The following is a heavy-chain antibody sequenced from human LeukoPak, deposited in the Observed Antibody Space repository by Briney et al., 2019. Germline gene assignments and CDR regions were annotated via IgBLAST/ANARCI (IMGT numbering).Heavy chain of an antibody. CDR2: ISSSSSYI. CDR1: GFTFSSYS. J-gene: IGHJ4*02. D-gene: IGHD2-8*01. V-gene: IGHV3-21*01. Sequence: GGSLRLSCAASGFTFSSYSMNCVPHAPAKGLVWVSSISSSSSYIYYAESVRGRFTISRNNSKTTLYLQMSSLRAEDTAVFYCAKTSDQLLYSKLVYCGQGTLVTVS. CDR3: AKTSDQLLYSKLVY.